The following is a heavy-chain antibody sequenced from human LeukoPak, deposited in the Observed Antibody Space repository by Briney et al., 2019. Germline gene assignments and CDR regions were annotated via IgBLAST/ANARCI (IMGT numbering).Heavy chain of an antibody. CDR3: ARYDSSGYYYYFDY. CDR2: ISYDGSNK. V-gene: IGHV3-30*01. CDR1: GFTFSSYA. D-gene: IGHD3-22*01. J-gene: IGHJ4*02. Sequence: GGSLRLSCAASGFTFSSYAMHWVRQAPGKGLEWVAVISYDGSNKYYADSVKGRFTTSRDNSENTLYLQMNSLRAEDTAVYYCARYDSSGYYYYFDYWGQGTLVTVSS.